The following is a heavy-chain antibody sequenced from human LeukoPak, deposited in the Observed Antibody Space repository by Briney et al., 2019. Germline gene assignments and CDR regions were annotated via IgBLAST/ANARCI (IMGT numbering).Heavy chain of an antibody. CDR2: IIPIFGTA. V-gene: IGHV1-69*05. J-gene: IGHJ5*02. D-gene: IGHD3/OR15-3a*01. CDR1: GGTFSSYA. CDR3: ARPHGSGLASWFDP. Sequence: ASVKVSCKDSGGTFSSYAISWVRQAPGQGLEWMGGIIPIFGTANYAQKFQGRVTITTDESTSTAYMELGSLRAEDTAVYYCARPHGSGLASWFDPWGQGTLVTVSS.